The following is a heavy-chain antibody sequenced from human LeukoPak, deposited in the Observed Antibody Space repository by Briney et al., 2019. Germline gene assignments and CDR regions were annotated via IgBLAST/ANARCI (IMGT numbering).Heavy chain of an antibody. CDR1: GFTFSSYG. CDR2: ISYDGSNK. D-gene: IGHD2-15*01. CDR3: AKDRRRYRSGGSCYSDY. V-gene: IGHV3-30*18. Sequence: GGSLRLSCAASGFTFSSYGMHWVRQAPGKGLEWVAVISYDGSNKYYADSVKGRFTISRDNSKNTLYLQMNSLRAEDTAVYYCAKDRRRYRSGGSCYSDYWGQGTLVTVSS. J-gene: IGHJ4*02.